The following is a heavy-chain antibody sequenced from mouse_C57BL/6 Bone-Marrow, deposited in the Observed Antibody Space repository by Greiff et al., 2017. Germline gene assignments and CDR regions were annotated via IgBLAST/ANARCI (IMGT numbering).Heavy chain of an antibody. CDR1: GYTFPSYW. Sequence: VQLQQPGAELVMPGASVKLSCKASGYTFPSYWMHWVKQRPGQGLEWIGEIDPSDSYTNYNQKFKGKSTFTVDKSSSTAYMQLSSLTSEDSAVYYCARGGGSVYAMDYWGQGTSVTVSS. J-gene: IGHJ4*01. V-gene: IGHV1-69*01. CDR2: IDPSDSYT. CDR3: ARGGGSVYAMDY. D-gene: IGHD1-1*02.